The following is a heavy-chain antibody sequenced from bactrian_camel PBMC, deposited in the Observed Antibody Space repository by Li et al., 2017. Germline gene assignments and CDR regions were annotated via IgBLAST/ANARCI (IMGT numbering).Heavy chain of an antibody. D-gene: IGHD6*01. CDR2: IDTGRANA. Sequence: HVQLVESGGGLVEPGGSLTLSCTGSGFTFDFHPMNWVRQAPGKGLEWVASIDTGRANAYYDDSVQGRFTISQDNAKNTVYLQMNNLQPEDTATYYCAEGRGSRGEHCYSLNYWGQGTQVTV. J-gene: IGHJ4*01. V-gene: IGHV3S1*01. CDR3: AEGRGSRGEHCYSLNY. CDR1: GFTFDFHP.